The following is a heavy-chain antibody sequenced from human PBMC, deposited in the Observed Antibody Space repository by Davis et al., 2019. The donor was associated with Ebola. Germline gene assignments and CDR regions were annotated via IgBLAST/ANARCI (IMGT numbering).Heavy chain of an antibody. Sequence: AASVKVSCKASAGTFSSHAVSWVRQAPGQGLEWMGGIIPILGATNYAQSFQGRVTITADESTSTAYMELSSLRSENTAVYYCARSFSSTFVGWFDPWGQGTLVTVSS. CDR1: AGTFSSHA. CDR3: ARSFSSTFVGWFDP. J-gene: IGHJ5*02. CDR2: IIPILGAT. V-gene: IGHV1-69*13. D-gene: IGHD6-13*01.